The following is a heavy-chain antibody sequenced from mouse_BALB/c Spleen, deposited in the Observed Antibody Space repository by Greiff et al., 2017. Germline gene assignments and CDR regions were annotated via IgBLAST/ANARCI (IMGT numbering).Heavy chain of an antibody. D-gene: IGHD1-1*01. V-gene: IGHV1-5*01. Sequence: EVQLQQSGTVLARPGASVKMSCKASGYTFTSYWMHWVKQRPGQGLEWIGAIYPGNSDTSYNQKFKGKAKLTAVTSTSTAYMELSSLTNEDSAVYYCSATVVALGGFAYWGQGTLVTVSA. J-gene: IGHJ3*01. CDR1: GYTFTSYW. CDR3: SATVVALGGFAY. CDR2: IYPGNSDT.